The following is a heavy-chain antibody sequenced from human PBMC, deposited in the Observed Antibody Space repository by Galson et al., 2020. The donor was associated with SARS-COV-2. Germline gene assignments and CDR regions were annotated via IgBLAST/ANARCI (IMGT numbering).Heavy chain of an antibody. D-gene: IGHD6-19*01. CDR1: GFTFSSYG. CDR3: AKGSYGYSSGSGRADY. V-gene: IGHV3-33*06. J-gene: IGHJ4*02. Sequence: GESLKISCAASGFTFSSYGMHWVRQAPGKGLEWVAVIWYDGSNKYYADSVKGRFTISRDNSKNTLYLQMNSLRAEDTAVYYFAKGSYGYSSGSGRADYWGQGTLVTVSS. CDR2: IWYDGSNK.